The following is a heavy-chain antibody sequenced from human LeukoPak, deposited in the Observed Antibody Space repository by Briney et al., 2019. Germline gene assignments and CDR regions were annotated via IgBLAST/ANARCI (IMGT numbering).Heavy chain of an antibody. CDR2: ISWNSGSI. CDR1: GFTFDDYA. D-gene: IGHD3-22*01. CDR3: AKVSNLYDSCGYYGAFDI. V-gene: IGHV3-9*01. Sequence: GGSLRLSCAASGFTFDDYAMHWVRQAPGKGLEWVSGISWNSGSIGYADSVKGRFTISRDNAKNSLYLQMNSLRAEDTALYYCAKVSNLYDSCGYYGAFDIWGQGTMVTVSS. J-gene: IGHJ3*02.